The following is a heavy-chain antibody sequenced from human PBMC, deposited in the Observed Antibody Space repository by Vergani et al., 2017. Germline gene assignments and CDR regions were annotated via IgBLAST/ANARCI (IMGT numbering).Heavy chain of an antibody. V-gene: IGHV4-34*01. D-gene: IGHD5-24*01. J-gene: IGHJ5*02. CDR3: ATMAQRKVDP. CDR1: GGSFSGYY. CDR2: INHSGST. Sequence: QVQLPQWGAGLLKPSETLSLTCAVYGGSFSGYYWSWIRQPPGKGLEWIGEINHSGSTNYNPSLKSRVTISVDTSKNQFSLKLSSVTAADTAVYYCATMAQRKVDPWGQGTLVTVSS.